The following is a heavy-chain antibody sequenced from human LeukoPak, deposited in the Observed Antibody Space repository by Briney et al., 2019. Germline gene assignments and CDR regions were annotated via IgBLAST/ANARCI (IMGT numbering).Heavy chain of an antibody. CDR2: ISAYNGNT. CDR1: GYTFTSYG. Sequence: GASVKDSCKASGYTFTSYGSSWVRPAPGQGLEWMGWISAYNGNTNYAQKLQGSVNMNTDISTSTAYVELRSLRSDDTAVYYCARLGVDTAMVLYGMDVGGGETTVSVS. V-gene: IGHV1-18*01. J-gene: IGHJ6*02. D-gene: IGHD5-18*01. CDR3: ARLGVDTAMVLYGMDV.